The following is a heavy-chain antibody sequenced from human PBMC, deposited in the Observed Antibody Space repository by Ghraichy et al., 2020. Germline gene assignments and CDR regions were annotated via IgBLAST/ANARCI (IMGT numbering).Heavy chain of an antibody. J-gene: IGHJ4*02. CDR3: ASCGYTHVAGGDH. Sequence: GGSLRLSCAASGFTFSTFWMSWVRQAPGQGLEWVANINQDGSEKFYVDSVKGRFTISRDNAKKSLYLQMNSLRAEDTAVYYCASCGYTHVAGGDHWGQGTLVIVSA. CDR1: GFTFSTFW. D-gene: IGHD5-18*01. CDR2: INQDGSEK. V-gene: IGHV3-7*01.